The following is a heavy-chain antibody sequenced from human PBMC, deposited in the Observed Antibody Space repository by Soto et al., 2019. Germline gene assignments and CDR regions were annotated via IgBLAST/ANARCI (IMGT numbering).Heavy chain of an antibody. D-gene: IGHD3-10*01. V-gene: IGHV1-18*04. CDR2: ISAYNGNT. Sequence: ASVKVSCKASGYTFTSYGISWVRQAPGQGLEWMGWISAYNGNTNYAQKLQGRVTMTTDTSTSTAYMELRSLRSDDTAVYYCARDRPSGYYGSGSYYKPPRIRNDYWGQGTLVTVSS. J-gene: IGHJ4*02. CDR1: GYTFTSYG. CDR3: ARDRPSGYYGSGSYYKPPRIRNDY.